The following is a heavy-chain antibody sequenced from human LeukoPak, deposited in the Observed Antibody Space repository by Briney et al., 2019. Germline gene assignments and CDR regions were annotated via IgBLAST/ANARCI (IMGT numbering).Heavy chain of an antibody. Sequence: GRSLRLSCAASGFTFSSYAMHWVRRAPGKGLEWVAVISYDGSNKYYADSVKGRFTISRDNSKNTLYLQMNSLRAEDTAVYYCARDRGVGAISPINWFDPWGQGTLVTVSS. CDR3: ARDRGVGAISPINWFDP. CDR2: ISYDGSNK. J-gene: IGHJ5*02. D-gene: IGHD1-26*01. V-gene: IGHV3-30-3*01. CDR1: GFTFSSYA.